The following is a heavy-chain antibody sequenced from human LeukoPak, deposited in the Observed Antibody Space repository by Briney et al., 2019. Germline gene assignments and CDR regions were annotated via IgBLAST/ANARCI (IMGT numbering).Heavy chain of an antibody. D-gene: IGHD2-21*02. CDR1: GGSISSYY. CDR2: IYYSGST. V-gene: IGHV4-59*08. Sequence: SETLSLTCTVSGGSISSYYWSWIRQPPGKGLEWIGYIYYSGSTNYNPSLKSRVTISVDTSKNQFSLKLSSVTAADTAVYYCARCGGDCYSDAFDIWGQGTMVTVPS. CDR3: ARCGGDCYSDAFDI. J-gene: IGHJ3*02.